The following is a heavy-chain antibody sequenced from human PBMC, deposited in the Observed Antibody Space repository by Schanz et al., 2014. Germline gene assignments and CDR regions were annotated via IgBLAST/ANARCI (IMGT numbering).Heavy chain of an antibody. Sequence: QVQLVESGGGVVRPGRSLRLSCAASGFTFNNYGMHWVRQAPGKGLEWVAVIWYDGTDRYYADSVKGRFTISRDNSKNTLYLQMNNLRAEDTAVYYCARGSGTFDSWGQGTLVTVSS. V-gene: IGHV3-33*01. J-gene: IGHJ4*02. CDR1: GFTFNNYG. CDR2: IWYDGTDR. CDR3: ARGSGTFDS. D-gene: IGHD3-3*01.